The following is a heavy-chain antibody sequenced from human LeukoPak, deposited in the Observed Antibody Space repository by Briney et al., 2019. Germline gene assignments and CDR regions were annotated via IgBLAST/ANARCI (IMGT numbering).Heavy chain of an antibody. CDR1: GGSISSYY. V-gene: IGHV4-59*12. CDR3: ARTLVVVITPASPHNWFDP. D-gene: IGHD3-22*01. CDR2: ISYSGST. J-gene: IGHJ5*02. Sequence: SETLSLTCTVSGGSISSYYWTWIRQPPGKGLEWLGFISYSGSTSYNPSLKSRVTISLDTSKNQFSLRLTSVTAADTAVYYCARTLVVVITPASPHNWFDPWGQGTLVTVSS.